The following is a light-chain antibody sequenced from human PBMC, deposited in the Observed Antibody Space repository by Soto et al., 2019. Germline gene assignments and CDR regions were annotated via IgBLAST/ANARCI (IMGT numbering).Light chain of an antibody. V-gene: IGLV2-14*01. CDR2: DVS. Sequence: QSALTQPASVSGSPGQSITISCIGTSSDVGGYNYVSWYQHHPGKAPKLMIYDVSYRPSGVSNRFSGSKSGNTASLTISGLQAEDEADYYCSSYTGSNTYVFGPGTKVTVL. J-gene: IGLJ1*01. CDR1: SSDVGGYNY. CDR3: SSYTGSNTYV.